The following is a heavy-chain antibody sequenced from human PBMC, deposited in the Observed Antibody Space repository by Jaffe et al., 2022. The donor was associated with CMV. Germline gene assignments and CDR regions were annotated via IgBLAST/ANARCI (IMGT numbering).Heavy chain of an antibody. D-gene: IGHD6-19*01. Sequence: QVQLVQSGAEVKKPGSSVKVSCKASGGTFSSYAISWVRQAPGQGLEWMGGIIPIFGTANYAQKFQGRVTITADESTSTAYMELSSLRSEDTAVYYCARGAGKWLVRWYYYYGMDVWGQGTTVTVSS. J-gene: IGHJ6*02. CDR3: ARGAGKWLVRWYYYYGMDV. CDR1: GGTFSSYA. CDR2: IIPIFGTA. V-gene: IGHV1-69*01.